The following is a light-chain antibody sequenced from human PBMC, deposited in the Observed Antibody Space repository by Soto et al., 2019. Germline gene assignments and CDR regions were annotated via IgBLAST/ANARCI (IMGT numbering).Light chain of an antibody. Sequence: DIQMTQSPSSLSVSVGDRVTITCRASQDISNYLAWYQQKPGKVPKVVISGASTLQSGVPSRFSGSGSGTDFTLTISSLQPEDVATYYCQNYHSVPFTFGPGTKVDIK. J-gene: IGKJ3*01. CDR3: QNYHSVPFT. CDR1: QDISNY. CDR2: GAS. V-gene: IGKV1-27*01.